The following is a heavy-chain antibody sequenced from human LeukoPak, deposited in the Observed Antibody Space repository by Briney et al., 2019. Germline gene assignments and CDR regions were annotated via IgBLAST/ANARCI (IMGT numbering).Heavy chain of an antibody. CDR1: GIILTNYA. CDR3: AKRGVVIRGILVIGYHQEAYHYDF. D-gene: IGHD3-10*01. Sequence: PGGSLRLSCVVSGIILTNYAMTWVRQAPGKGLEWVSYISERGGGTTYADSVKGRFTISRDTSLNTLYLQMNNLRAEDTAVYFCAKRGVVIRGILVIGYHQEAYHYDFWGQGVLVTVSS. J-gene: IGHJ4*02. CDR2: ISERGGGT. V-gene: IGHV3-23*01.